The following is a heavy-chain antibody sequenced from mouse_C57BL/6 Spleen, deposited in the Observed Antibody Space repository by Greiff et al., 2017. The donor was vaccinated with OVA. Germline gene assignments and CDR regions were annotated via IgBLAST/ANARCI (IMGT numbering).Heavy chain of an antibody. D-gene: IGHD1-1*01. CDR1: GYTFTDYY. CDR2: INPNNGGT. J-gene: IGHJ4*01. Sequence: EVQLQQSGPELVKPGASVKISCKASGYTFTDYYMNWVKQSHGKSLEWIGDINPNNGGTSYNQKFKGKATLTVDKSSSTAYMELRSLTSEDSAVYYCARALLITTVVAPNAMDYWGQGTSVTVSS. V-gene: IGHV1-26*01. CDR3: ARALLITTVVAPNAMDY.